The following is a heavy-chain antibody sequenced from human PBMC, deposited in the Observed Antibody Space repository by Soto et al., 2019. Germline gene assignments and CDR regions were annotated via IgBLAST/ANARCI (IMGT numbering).Heavy chain of an antibody. D-gene: IGHD3-10*01. V-gene: IGHV3-23*01. J-gene: IGHJ4*02. CDR1: GFPLTAYA. Sequence: EVQLLESGGGLVQPGGSLRLSCAASGFPLTAYAMSWVRQAPGKGLEWVSAISGHGDATFYADSVKGRFTISRDNSKNTLYLHMNSLRAEDTALYYCANSRVSMVRGLIIIPNYWGQGTLVTVSS. CDR3: ANSRVSMVRGLIIIPNY. CDR2: ISGHGDAT.